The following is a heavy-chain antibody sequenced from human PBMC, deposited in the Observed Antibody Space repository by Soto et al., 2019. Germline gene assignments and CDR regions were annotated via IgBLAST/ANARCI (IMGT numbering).Heavy chain of an antibody. D-gene: IGHD2-2*02. J-gene: IGHJ5*02. CDR1: GGSISSYY. CDR2: IYTSGST. V-gene: IGHV4-4*07. CDR3: AREVVVVVPAAIRGNWFDP. Sequence: QVQLQESGPGLVKPSETLSLTCTVSGGSISSYYWSWIRQPAGKGLEWIGRIYTSGSTNYNPSLKSRVTMSVDTSKNQFSLKLSSVTAADTAVYYCAREVVVVVPAAIRGNWFDPWGQGTLVTVSS.